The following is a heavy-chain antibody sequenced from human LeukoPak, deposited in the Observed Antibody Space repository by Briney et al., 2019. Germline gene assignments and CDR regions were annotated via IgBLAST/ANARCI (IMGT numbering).Heavy chain of an antibody. CDR1: GGTFSSYA. Sequence: SVKVSCKASGGTFSSYAISWVRQAPGQGLEWMGGIIPIFGTANYAQKFQGRVTITTDESTSTAYMELSSLRSEDTAVYYCARAAPDVRGYYYYYMDVWGKGTTVTVSS. J-gene: IGHJ6*03. CDR2: IIPIFGTA. CDR3: ARAAPDVRGYYYYYMDV. V-gene: IGHV1-69*05.